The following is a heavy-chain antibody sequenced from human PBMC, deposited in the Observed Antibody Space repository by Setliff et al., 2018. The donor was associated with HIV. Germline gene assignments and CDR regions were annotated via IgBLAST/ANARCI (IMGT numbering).Heavy chain of an antibody. CDR1: GFAFSDHY. D-gene: IGHD2-8*01. CDR2: IKQDESEK. J-gene: IGHJ2*01. CDR3: ARGRGVFDL. Sequence: GGSLRLSCAASGFAFSDHYMDWVRQAPGKGLEWVANIKQDESEKYYVDSVEGRFTISRDNSKYLVYLQMANLRVEDTAVYFCARGRGVFDLWGRGTLVTVSS. V-gene: IGHV3-7*01.